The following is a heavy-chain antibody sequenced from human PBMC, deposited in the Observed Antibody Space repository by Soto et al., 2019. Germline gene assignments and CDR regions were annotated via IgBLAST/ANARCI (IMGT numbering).Heavy chain of an antibody. CDR2: IWYDGSNK. D-gene: IGHD3-16*01. CDR3: ARERGGTTEYYFDY. CDR1: GFTFSSDG. Sequence: QVQLVESGGSVVQPGRSLRLSCAASGFTFSSDGMHWVRQAPGKGLEWVAVIWYDGSNKYYADSVKGRFTISRDNSKNTLYLQMNSLRAEDTAMYYCARERGGTTEYYFDYWGQGTLVTVSS. J-gene: IGHJ4*02. V-gene: IGHV3-33*01.